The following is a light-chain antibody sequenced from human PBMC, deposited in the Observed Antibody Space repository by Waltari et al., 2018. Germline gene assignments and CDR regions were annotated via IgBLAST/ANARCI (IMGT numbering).Light chain of an antibody. CDR2: QTS. V-gene: IGKV1-5*03. CDR1: QSTSSW. CDR3: QQNNSYSPTLT. J-gene: IGKJ1*01. Sequence: DIQMTQSPSTMSASVGDTVTITCRASQSTSSWLAWFQQKPGNAPQLLVYQTSTLESGVPSRFSGSGSGTEFTLTISSLQPYDFATYYCQQNNSYSPTLTFGQGTKVEIK.